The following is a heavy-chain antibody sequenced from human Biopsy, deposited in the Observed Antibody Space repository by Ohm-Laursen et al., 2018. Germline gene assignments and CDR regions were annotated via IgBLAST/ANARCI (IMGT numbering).Heavy chain of an antibody. J-gene: IGHJ4*02. Sequence: SLRLSCAATGFTFSSYAMNWVRQAPGKGLEWVSSISASGNHIYYTDSVKDRFTVSRDNGKNSVYLQMNSLRVEDTAVYYCARDDEAKYCKHGVCPSDFWGQGTLVTVSS. CDR3: ARDDEAKYCKHGVCPSDF. CDR2: ISASGNHI. D-gene: IGHD2-8*01. V-gene: IGHV3-21*01. CDR1: GFTFSSYA.